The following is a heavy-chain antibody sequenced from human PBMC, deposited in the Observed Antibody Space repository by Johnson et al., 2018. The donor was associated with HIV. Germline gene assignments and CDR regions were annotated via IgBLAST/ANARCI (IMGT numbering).Heavy chain of an antibody. CDR2: ISWNSGSI. J-gene: IGHJ3*02. CDR3: ARDYGGGSAAFDI. Sequence: VQLVESGGSVVRPGGSLRLSCAASGFTFDDYAMHWVRQAPGKGLEWVSGISWNSGSIGYADSVKGRFTISRDNAKNSLYLQMNSLRAEDTAVYYCARDYGGGSAAFDIWGQGTMVTVSS. D-gene: IGHD3-16*01. V-gene: IGHV3-9*01. CDR1: GFTFDDYA.